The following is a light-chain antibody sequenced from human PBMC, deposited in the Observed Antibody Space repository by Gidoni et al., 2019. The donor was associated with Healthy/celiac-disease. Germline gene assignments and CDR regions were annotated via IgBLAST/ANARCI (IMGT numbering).Light chain of an antibody. Sequence: EIVLTQSPGTLSLSPGERATLSCTSSQSVSSSYLAWSQQKPGQAPRLLIDGASSRATGIPDRFSGSGSGTDFTLTISRLEPEDFAVYYCQQYGSSPRTFGQGTKVEIK. J-gene: IGKJ1*01. V-gene: IGKV3-20*01. CDR1: QSVSSSY. CDR3: QQYGSSPRT. CDR2: GAS.